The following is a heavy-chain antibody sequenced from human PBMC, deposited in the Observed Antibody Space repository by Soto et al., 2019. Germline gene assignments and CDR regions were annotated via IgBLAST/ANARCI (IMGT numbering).Heavy chain of an antibody. J-gene: IGHJ4*02. Sequence: QVQLQQWGAGLLKPSETLSLNCAVNGGSLSGYYWSWIRQPPGKGLEWIGEIKDGGYTNYSPSLKSRATISSDTSNNQFSLRLNSVTAADKGLYYCARGQEGVVATHWDQGALVTVSS. CDR3: ARGQEGVVATH. V-gene: IGHV4-34*01. CDR1: GGSLSGYY. CDR2: IKDGGYT. D-gene: IGHD5-12*01.